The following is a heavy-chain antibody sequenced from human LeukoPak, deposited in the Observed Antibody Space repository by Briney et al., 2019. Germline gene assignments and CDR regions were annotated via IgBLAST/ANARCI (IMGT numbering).Heavy chain of an antibody. D-gene: IGHD2-15*01. J-gene: IGHJ4*02. CDR1: GFTFSSYA. CDR3: AKDDNCSGGTCSQTPFDY. V-gene: IGHV3-23*01. Sequence: GGSLRLSCAASGFTFSSYAITWVRQAPGKGLEWVSSISYSGDYTYYADSVKGRFTISRDNSKNTLYLQMNSLRAEDTTVYYCAKDDNCSGGTCSQTPFDYWGQGTLVTVSS. CDR2: ISYSGDYT.